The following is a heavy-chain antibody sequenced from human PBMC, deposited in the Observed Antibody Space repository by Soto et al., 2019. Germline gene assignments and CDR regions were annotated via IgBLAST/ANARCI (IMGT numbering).Heavy chain of an antibody. D-gene: IGHD2-15*01. CDR1: GWSFRCFY. V-gene: IGHV4-34*01. CDR3: ARVRRFYCSGGSCYSYYYYYGMDV. CDR2: FNHIVST. J-gene: IGHJ6*02. Sequence: SETLFLTCPVYGWSFRCFYLSWIPQPPRKGLEWNGEFNHIVSTNYNPSLKSRVTISVETSKNQFSLKLSSVTAADTAVYYCARVRRFYCSGGSCYSYYYYYGMDVWGQGTTVTVSS.